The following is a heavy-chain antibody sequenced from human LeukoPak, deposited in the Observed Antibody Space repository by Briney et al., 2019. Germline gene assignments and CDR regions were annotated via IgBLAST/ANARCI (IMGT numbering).Heavy chain of an antibody. D-gene: IGHD1-1*01. CDR3: AREIVGYDAFDI. CDR2: IRQDGNIK. V-gene: IGHV3-7*01. CDR1: EFTLGSYW. Sequence: GGSLRLSCTASEFTLGSYWVSWVRQAPAKGLEWMANIRQDGNIKYYVDSVRGRFSISRDNAKNSLYLQMNNLRVDDTALYYCAREIVGYDAFDIWGQGTMVTVSS. J-gene: IGHJ3*02.